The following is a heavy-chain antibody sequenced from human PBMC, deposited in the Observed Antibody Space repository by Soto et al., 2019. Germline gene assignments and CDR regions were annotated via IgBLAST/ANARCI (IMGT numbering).Heavy chain of an antibody. V-gene: IGHV3-9*01. D-gene: IGHD6-6*01. CDR3: VKASTYSSSQGWFDP. CDR1: GFSFDGYA. CDR2: ISWNSGNI. Sequence: PGGSLRLSCAASGFSFDGYAMNWVRQPPGKGLEWVSGISWNSGNIDYADSVKGRFTISRDNAKNSLYLQMNSLRAEDTALYYCVKASTYSSSQGWFDPWDQGTMVTVSS. J-gene: IGHJ5*02.